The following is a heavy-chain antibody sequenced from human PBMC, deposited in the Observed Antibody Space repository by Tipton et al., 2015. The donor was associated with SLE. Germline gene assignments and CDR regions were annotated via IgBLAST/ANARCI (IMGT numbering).Heavy chain of an antibody. Sequence: TLSLTCTVSGGSTATYYWTLIRQPPGGGLEWIGYVYYPWSTSYNPSLKSRVTMSLDSAKNQFSLRLTSVTAADTAVYYCATNGHGETYEFFTEYLRHWGQGTLVTVSS. CDR1: GGSTATYY. V-gene: IGHV4-59*07. D-gene: IGHD5-12*01. J-gene: IGHJ1*01. CDR2: VYYPWST. CDR3: ATNGHGETYEFFTEYLRH.